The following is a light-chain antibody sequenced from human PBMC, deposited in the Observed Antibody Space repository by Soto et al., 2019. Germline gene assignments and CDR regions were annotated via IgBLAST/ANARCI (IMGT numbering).Light chain of an antibody. CDR2: AAS. V-gene: IGKV1-39*01. J-gene: IGKJ5*01. Sequence: DIQMTQCPSSLSASVGDRVTITCLASQSISSYLNWYQQKPGKAPKLLIYAASSLQSGVPSRFSGSGSGTDLTLTNSTLQPEEFATYYRTQSYRTQITFGRGTGRE. CDR1: QSISSY. CDR3: TQSYRTQIT.